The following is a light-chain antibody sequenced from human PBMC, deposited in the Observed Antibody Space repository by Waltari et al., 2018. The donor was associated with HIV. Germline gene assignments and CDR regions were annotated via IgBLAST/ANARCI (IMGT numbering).Light chain of an antibody. Sequence: DIVMTQSSESMAVPLGERAPIKCKSSQSVSYSSNNKNYLSWYQQKPGPPPNLIIYWPSSRQSGVPDRFSGSGSGTDFTLTISSLQAEDVAVYFCQQTYTIPPTFGGGTKVEIK. CDR2: WPS. CDR1: QSVSYSSNNKNY. V-gene: IGKV4-1*01. J-gene: IGKJ4*01. CDR3: QQTYTIPPT.